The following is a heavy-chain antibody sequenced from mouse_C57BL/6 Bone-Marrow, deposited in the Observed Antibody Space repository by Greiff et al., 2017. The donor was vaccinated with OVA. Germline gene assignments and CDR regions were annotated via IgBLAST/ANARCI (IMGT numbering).Heavy chain of an antibody. CDR1: GYTFTSYD. CDR2: IYPRDGST. V-gene: IGHV1-85*01. J-gene: IGHJ3*01. CDR3: ARKGSQAWFAY. Sequence: QLQQSGPELVKPGASVKLSCKASGYTFTSYDINWVKQRPGQGLEWIGWIYPRDGSTKYNEKFKGKATLTVDTSSSTAYMELHSLTSEDSAVYFCARKGSQAWFAYWGQGTLVTVSA.